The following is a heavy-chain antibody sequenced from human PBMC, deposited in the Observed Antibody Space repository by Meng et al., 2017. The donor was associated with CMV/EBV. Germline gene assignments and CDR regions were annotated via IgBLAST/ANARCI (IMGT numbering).Heavy chain of an antibody. CDR2: NIPIFGTA. V-gene: IGHV1-69*01. Sequence: KVSCKASGGSFRSYAMSWVRQAAGHGLEWMAGNIPIFGTASSAQEYQCRVTITADESTSTAYVELSNLRSEDAAVYYCASRGGSYDYWGQGTLVTVSS. D-gene: IGHD1-26*01. CDR1: GGSFRSYA. J-gene: IGHJ4*02. CDR3: ASRGGSYDY.